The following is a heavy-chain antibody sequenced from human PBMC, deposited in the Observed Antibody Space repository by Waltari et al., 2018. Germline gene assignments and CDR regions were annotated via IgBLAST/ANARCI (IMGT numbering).Heavy chain of an antibody. J-gene: IGHJ4*02. CDR1: GPTFFAYA. V-gene: IGHV1-3*01. Sequence: QVQLVQSGAEVKKPGASVKVSCKASGPTFFAYAIPWVRQAPGQSPEWMGWINVGNGNTKYSQKLQGRVTITSDTSASTAYVELSSLTSEDTALYYCARGHRLPFFDFWGKGTLVTVSS. CDR2: INVGNGNT. CDR3: ARGHRLPFFDF. D-gene: IGHD5-18*01.